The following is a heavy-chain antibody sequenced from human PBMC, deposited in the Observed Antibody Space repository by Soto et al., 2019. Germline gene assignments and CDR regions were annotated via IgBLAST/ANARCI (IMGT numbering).Heavy chain of an antibody. CDR3: ARTNYYDSSGSAFDY. CDR1: GYTFPSYS. V-gene: IGHV1-18*01. Sequence: ASVKVSCKASGYTFPSYSMSWVRQAPGQGLEWVGWISVYNGDRDYAQKLQGRVTMTTDTSTSTLYMELRSLRSDDTAVYFCARTNYYDSSGSAFDYWGQGTLVTVSS. D-gene: IGHD3-22*01. J-gene: IGHJ4*02. CDR2: ISVYNGDR.